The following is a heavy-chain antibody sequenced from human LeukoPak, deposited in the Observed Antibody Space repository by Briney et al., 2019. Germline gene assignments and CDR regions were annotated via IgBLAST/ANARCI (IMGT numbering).Heavy chain of an antibody. CDR1: GFTFSSYS. J-gene: IGHJ3*02. Sequence: GGSPRLSCAASGFTFSSYSMNWVRQAPGKGLEWVSSISSSSSYIYYADSVKGRFTISRDNAKNSLYLQMNSLRAEDTAVYYCARDSGSYYRDAFDIWGQGTMVTVSS. CDR3: ARDSGSYYRDAFDI. D-gene: IGHD1-26*01. V-gene: IGHV3-21*01. CDR2: ISSSSSYI.